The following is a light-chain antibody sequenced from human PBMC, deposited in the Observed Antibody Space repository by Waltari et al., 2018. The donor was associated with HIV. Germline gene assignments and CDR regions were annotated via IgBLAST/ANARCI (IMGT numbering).Light chain of an antibody. J-gene: IGLJ1*01. Sequence: QSALPLPASVSGSPGQSITISCTGSIRDVGSYKLVSWYQQYPGKAPKLMFYEVNKRPSGISKRFSGSKSGNTASLTISGLQAEDESDYYFCSYAGSRRVFGTGTKVTVL. CDR1: IRDVGSYKL. CDR2: EVN. CDR3: CSYAGSRRV. V-gene: IGLV2-23*02.